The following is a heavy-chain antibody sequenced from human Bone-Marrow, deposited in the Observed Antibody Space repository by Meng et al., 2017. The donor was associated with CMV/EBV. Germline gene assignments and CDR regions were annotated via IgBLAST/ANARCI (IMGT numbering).Heavy chain of an antibody. V-gene: IGHV4-34*01. CDR2: INHSGST. CDR3: ARVRGYCSTTSCHSFMDV. J-gene: IGHJ6*02. D-gene: IGHD2-2*01. CDR1: GGSFSGYY. Sequence: SETLSLTCAVYGGSFSGYYWSWIRQPPGKGLEWIGEINHSGSTNYNPSLKSRVTISVDTSKNQFSLKLSSVTAADTAVYYCARVRGYCSTTSCHSFMDVWGQGTTVTVSS.